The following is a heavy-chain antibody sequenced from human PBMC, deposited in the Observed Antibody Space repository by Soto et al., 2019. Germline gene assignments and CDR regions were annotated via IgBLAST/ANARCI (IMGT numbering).Heavy chain of an antibody. CDR2: IYSGGST. J-gene: IGHJ3*01. CDR3: AARGVVVLYGTDALDV. V-gene: IGHV3-66*01. CDR1: GFTVSSNY. D-gene: IGHD2-2*01. Sequence: EVQLMESGGGVVQPGGSLRLSCEVSGFTVSSNYLGWVRQAPGKGLELVSVIYSGGSTLSADSVEGRFTLSRDDRRNMVWLQMTSLRAGDTAVYYCAARGVVVLYGTDALDVWGQGTMVTVSS.